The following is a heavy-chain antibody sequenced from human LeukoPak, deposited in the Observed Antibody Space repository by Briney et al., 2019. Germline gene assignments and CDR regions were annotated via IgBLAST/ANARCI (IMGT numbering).Heavy chain of an antibody. CDR2: YDGSNE. V-gene: IGHV3-30*04. J-gene: IGHJ4*02. CDR3: ARDKSGSYCIDS. D-gene: IGHD1-26*01. Sequence: PGGSLRLSCAASGFTLSTYAMNWVRQAPGKGLEWVAYDGSNEYYADSVKGRFTISRDNSKNTLYLQMNSLRPEDTAVYYCARDKSGSYCIDSWGQGTLVTVSS. CDR1: GFTLSTYA.